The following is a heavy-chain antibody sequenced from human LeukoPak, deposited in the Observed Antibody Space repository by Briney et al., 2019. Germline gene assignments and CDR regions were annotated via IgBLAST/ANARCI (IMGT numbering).Heavy chain of an antibody. V-gene: IGHV4-34*01. D-gene: IGHD3-16*02. CDR2: INHSGST. CDR1: GGSFSGYY. Sequence: KPSETLSLTCAVYGGSFSGYYWSWIRQPPGKGLEWVGEINHSGSTNYNPSPKSRVTISVDTSKYQFSLKLRCVTAADTAVYYCARHSYDYVWGSYRYSGTSGYFDYWGQGTLVTVSS. CDR3: ARHSYDYVWGSYRYSGTSGYFDY. J-gene: IGHJ4*02.